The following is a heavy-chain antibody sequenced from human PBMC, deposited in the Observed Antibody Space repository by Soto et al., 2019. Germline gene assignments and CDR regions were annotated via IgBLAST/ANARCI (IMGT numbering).Heavy chain of an antibody. CDR1: GGTFSSYT. CDR3: ARDFSQYCSSTSCSYYYYYYYMDV. CDR2: ITPILGIA. Sequence: SVKVSCKASGGTFSSYTISWVRQAPGQGLEWMGRITPILGIANYAQKFQGRVTITADKSTSTAYMELSSLRSEDTAVYYCARDFSQYCSSTSCSYYYYYYYMDVWGKGTTVTVSS. V-gene: IGHV1-69*04. J-gene: IGHJ6*03. D-gene: IGHD2-2*01.